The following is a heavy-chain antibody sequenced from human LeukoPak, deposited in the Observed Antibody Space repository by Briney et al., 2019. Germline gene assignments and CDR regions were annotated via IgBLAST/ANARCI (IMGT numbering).Heavy chain of an antibody. V-gene: IGHV1-69-2*01. CDR1: GYTFTDYY. CDR2: FDPEDGET. CDR3: ASGIAEHSTSLIDF. Sequence: VKVSCKASGYTFTDYYIHWVQQAPGKGLAWMGRFDPEDGETRYAEKFQGRVTITADTSTLTAYMELSSLRSEDTAMYYCASGIAEHSTSLIDFWGQGTLVTVSS. J-gene: IGHJ4*02. D-gene: IGHD6-6*01.